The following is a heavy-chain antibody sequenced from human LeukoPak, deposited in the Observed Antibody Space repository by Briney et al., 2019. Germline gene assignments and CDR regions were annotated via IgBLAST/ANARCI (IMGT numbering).Heavy chain of an antibody. Sequence: GGSLRLSCAASGFTFSDYAMSWVRQAPGKGLEWVSAISGSGGTTYYADSVKGRFTISRDNSKNTVYLQMNSLRAEDTAIYYCAKDYTSGWKDFDSWGQGALVTVSS. D-gene: IGHD6-19*01. CDR3: AKDYTSGWKDFDS. J-gene: IGHJ4*02. V-gene: IGHV3-23*01. CDR2: ISGSGGTT. CDR1: GFTFSDYA.